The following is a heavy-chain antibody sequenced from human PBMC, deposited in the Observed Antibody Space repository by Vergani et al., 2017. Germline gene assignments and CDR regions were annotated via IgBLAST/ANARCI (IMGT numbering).Heavy chain of an antibody. Sequence: QVQLVQSGAEVKKPGSSVKVSCKASGYTFTSYGISWVRQAPGQGLEWMGWISAYNGNTNYAQKLQGRVTMTTDTSTSTAYMELRSLRSDDTAVYYWARESRWGGVVVPAAYDYWGQGTLVTVSS. CDR1: GYTFTSYG. CDR2: ISAYNGNT. V-gene: IGHV1-18*01. D-gene: IGHD2-2*01. CDR3: ARESRWGGVVVPAAYDY. J-gene: IGHJ4*02.